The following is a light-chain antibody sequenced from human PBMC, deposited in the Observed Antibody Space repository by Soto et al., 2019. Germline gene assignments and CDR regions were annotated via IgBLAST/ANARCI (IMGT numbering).Light chain of an antibody. CDR1: SSDIGAYNF. V-gene: IGLV2-14*03. CDR3: TSWTTSTTMI. J-gene: IGLJ2*01. Sequence: QSGVTQPASLCGPPGQLITISCTGNSSDIGAYNFVSWYQQHPGKAPKLMLYDVNIRPSGVSNRFSGSKSGNTASLTISGLQAEDEADYYCTSWTTSTTMIFGGGTKVTVL. CDR2: DVN.